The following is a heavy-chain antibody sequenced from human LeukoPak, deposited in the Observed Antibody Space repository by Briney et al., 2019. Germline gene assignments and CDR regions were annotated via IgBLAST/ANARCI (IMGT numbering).Heavy chain of an antibody. V-gene: IGHV3-30-3*01. CDR1: GFTFSSYA. J-gene: IGHJ4*02. CDR3: ARGDLPQYYFDY. CDR2: ISYDGSNK. D-gene: IGHD5-24*01. Sequence: SGGSLRLSCAASGFTFSSYAIHWVRQAPGKGLEWVAVISYDGSNKYYADSVKGRFTISRDNSKNTLYLQMNSLRAEDTAVYYCARGDLPQYYFDYWGQGTLVTVSS.